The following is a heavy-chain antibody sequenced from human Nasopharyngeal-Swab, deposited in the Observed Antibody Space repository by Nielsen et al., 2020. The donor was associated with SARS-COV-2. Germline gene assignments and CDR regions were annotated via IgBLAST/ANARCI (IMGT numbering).Heavy chain of an antibody. Sequence: SETLSLTCTVSGGSISSSSYYWGWIRQPPGKGLEWIGSIYYSGSTYYNPSLKSRVTISVDTSKNQFSLKLSSVTAADTAVYYCARESPPDWYLDLWGRGTLVTVSS. CDR3: ARESPPDWYLDL. CDR1: GGSISSSSYY. V-gene: IGHV4-39*07. J-gene: IGHJ2*01. CDR2: IYYSGST.